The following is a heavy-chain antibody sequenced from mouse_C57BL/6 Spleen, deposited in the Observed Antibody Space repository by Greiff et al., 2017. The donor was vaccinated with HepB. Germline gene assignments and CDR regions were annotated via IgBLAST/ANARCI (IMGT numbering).Heavy chain of an antibody. Sequence: QVQLKQSGAELAKPGASVKLSCKASGYTFTSYWMHWVKQRPGQGLEWIGYINPSSGYTKYNQKFKDKATLTADKSSSTAYMQLSSLTYEDSAVYYCAGHYYGSSDYAMDYWGQGTSVTVSS. CDR1: GYTFTSYW. CDR3: AGHYYGSSDYAMDY. V-gene: IGHV1-7*01. J-gene: IGHJ4*01. CDR2: INPSSGYT. D-gene: IGHD1-1*01.